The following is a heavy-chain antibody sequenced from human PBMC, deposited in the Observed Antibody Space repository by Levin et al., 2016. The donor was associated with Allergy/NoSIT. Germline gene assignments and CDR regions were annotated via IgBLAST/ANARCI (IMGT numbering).Heavy chain of an antibody. J-gene: IGHJ4*02. V-gene: IGHV3-66*01. Sequence: GESLKISCAVSGFVVRDNYMSWVRQAPGKGLEWVSVIYSGGSTDYADSVKGRFSISRDNSKNTLYLQMDSLRVEDTGVYYCTRVQMEHYDSSGWVGGRNFEYWGLGTLVTVSS. D-gene: IGHD3-22*01. CDR2: IYSGGST. CDR3: TRVQMEHYDSSGWVGGRNFEY. CDR1: GFVVRDNY.